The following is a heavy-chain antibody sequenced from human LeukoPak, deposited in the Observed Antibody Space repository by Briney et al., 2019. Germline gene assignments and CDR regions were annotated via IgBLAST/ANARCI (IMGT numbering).Heavy chain of an antibody. CDR2: VNHSGST. CDR3: ARGRRDDFWSGYSLYYFDY. Sequence: SETLSLTCAVYGGSFSGYYWSWIRQPPGKGLEWIGEVNHSGSTNYNPSPKSRVSISVDTSKNQFSLRLNSVTAADTAVYYCARGRRDDFWSGYSLYYFDYWGQGTLVTVSS. CDR1: GGSFSGYY. D-gene: IGHD3-3*01. V-gene: IGHV4-34*01. J-gene: IGHJ4*02.